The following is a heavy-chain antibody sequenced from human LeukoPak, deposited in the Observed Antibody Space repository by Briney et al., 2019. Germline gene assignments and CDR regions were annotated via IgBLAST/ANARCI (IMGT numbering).Heavy chain of an antibody. J-gene: IGHJ4*02. V-gene: IGHV4-30-4*08. Sequence: SETLSLTCTVSGGSISSGDYYWSWLRQPPGKGLEWIGYIYYSGSTYYNPSLKIRVTISVDTSKNQFSLKLSSVTAADTAVYYCASTYDFWSGYYTETDYFDYWGQGTLVTVSS. CDR2: IYYSGST. D-gene: IGHD3-3*01. CDR3: ASTYDFWSGYYTETDYFDY. CDR1: GGSISSGDYY.